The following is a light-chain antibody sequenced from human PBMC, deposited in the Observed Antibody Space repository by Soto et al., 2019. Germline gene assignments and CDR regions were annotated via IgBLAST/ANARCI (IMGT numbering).Light chain of an antibody. CDR2: SDN. J-gene: IGLJ3*02. V-gene: IGLV1-44*01. CDR1: SSNIGSNT. Sequence: QPVLTQPPSASGTPGQRVTISCSGSSSNIGSNTVDWYQHLPGTAPKLLIYSDNRRPSGVPDRFSGSKSVTSASLAISGLQSEDEADYYCAVWDDSLNGWVFGGGTKVTVL. CDR3: AVWDDSLNGWV.